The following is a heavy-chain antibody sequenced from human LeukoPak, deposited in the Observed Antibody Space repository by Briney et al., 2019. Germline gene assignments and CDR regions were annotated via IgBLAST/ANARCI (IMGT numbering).Heavy chain of an antibody. CDR3: ARLLTGRKNFDY. J-gene: IGHJ4*02. CDR2: IYYSGST. Sequence: PSETLSLTCTVSGGSISSGDYYWSWIRQPPGKGLEWIGYIYYSGSTYYNPSLKSRVTISVDTSKNQFSLKLSSVTAADTAVYYCARLLTGRKNFDYWGQGILVTVSS. CDR1: GGSISSGDYY. V-gene: IGHV4-30-4*01. D-gene: IGHD3-9*01.